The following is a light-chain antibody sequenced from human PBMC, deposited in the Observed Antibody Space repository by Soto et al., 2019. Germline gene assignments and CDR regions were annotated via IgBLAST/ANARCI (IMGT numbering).Light chain of an antibody. CDR1: QGISSY. J-gene: IGKJ4*01. CDR2: AAS. CDR3: QQYYSYPLT. Sequence: AIRMTQSPSSLSASTGDRVTITCRARQGISSYLAWYQQKPGKAPKLLMYAASTLQSGVTSRFSGSGSGTDFTLTISCLQSEDFATYYCQQYYSYPLTFGGGTKVEIK. V-gene: IGKV1-8*01.